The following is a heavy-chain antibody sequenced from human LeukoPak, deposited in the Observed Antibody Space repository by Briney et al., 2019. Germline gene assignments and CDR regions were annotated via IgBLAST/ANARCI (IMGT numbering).Heavy chain of an antibody. CDR1: GYTFTSYY. CDR3: ARVEWEYTAMVTGPRGMDV. V-gene: IGHV1-46*01. Sequence: ASVKVSCKASGYTFTSYYVHWVRQAPGQGLEWMGIINPSGGSTSYAQKFQGRVTMTRDTSTSTVYMELSSLRSEDTAVYYCARVEWEYTAMVTGPRGMDVWGQGTTVTVSS. D-gene: IGHD5-18*01. J-gene: IGHJ6*02. CDR2: INPSGGST.